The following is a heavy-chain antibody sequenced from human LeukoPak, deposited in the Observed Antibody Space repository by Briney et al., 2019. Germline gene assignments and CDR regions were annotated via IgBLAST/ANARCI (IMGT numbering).Heavy chain of an antibody. CDR3: ARDVLAGSSLFDY. CDR2: INHSGST. CDR1: GGSFSGYY. J-gene: IGHJ4*02. V-gene: IGHV4-34*01. D-gene: IGHD6-19*01. Sequence: SETLSLTCAVYGGSFSGYYWSWIRQPPGKGLEWIGEINHSGSTNYNPSLKSRVTIPVDTSKNQFSLKLSSVTAADTAVYYCARDVLAGSSLFDYWGQGTLVTVSS.